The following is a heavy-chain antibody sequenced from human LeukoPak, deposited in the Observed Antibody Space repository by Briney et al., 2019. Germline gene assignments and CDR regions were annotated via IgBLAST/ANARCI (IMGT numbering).Heavy chain of an antibody. J-gene: IGHJ4*02. Sequence: GSLRLSCAASGFTFSSYDMNWIRQPPGKGLEWTGTIYYSGSTFYNPSLKSRVTISVDTSKNQFSLKLSSVTAADTAVFYCARGTAVGTFDYWGQGTLVTVSS. CDR1: GFTFSSYD. CDR2: IYYSGST. D-gene: IGHD6-13*01. V-gene: IGHV4-59*01. CDR3: ARGTAVGTFDY.